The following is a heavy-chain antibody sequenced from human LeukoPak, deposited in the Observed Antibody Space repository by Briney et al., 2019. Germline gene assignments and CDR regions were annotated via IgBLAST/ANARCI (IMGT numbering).Heavy chain of an antibody. V-gene: IGHV3-30-3*01. D-gene: IGHD6-6*01. CDR1: GFTFSIYA. Sequence: GGSLRLSCAASGFTFSIYAMHWVRQAPGKGLEWAAVVSYDGSDKYYADSVKGRFTISRDNSKNTLYLQMNSLRAEDTAVYYCANAAPNDYWGQGTLVTVSS. J-gene: IGHJ4*02. CDR3: ANAAPNDY. CDR2: VSYDGSDK.